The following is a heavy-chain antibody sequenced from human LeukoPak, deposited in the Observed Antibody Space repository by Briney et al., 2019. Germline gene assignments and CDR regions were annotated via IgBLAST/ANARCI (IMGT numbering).Heavy chain of an antibody. V-gene: IGHV4-59*01. CDR1: GGSISSYY. Sequence: PSETLSLTCTVSGGSISSYYWSWIRQPPGKGLEWIGYIYYSGSTNYNPSLKSRVTMSVDTSKNQFSLKLSSVTAADTAVYYCASVRYYYDSSGYVPSEYFQHWGQGTQVTVSS. D-gene: IGHD3-22*01. CDR2: IYYSGST. J-gene: IGHJ1*01. CDR3: ASVRYYYDSSGYVPSEYFQH.